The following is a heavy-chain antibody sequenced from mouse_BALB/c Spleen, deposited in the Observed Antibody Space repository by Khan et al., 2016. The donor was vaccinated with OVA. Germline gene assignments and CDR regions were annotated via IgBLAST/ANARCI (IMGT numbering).Heavy chain of an antibody. CDR3: TRHNYGPFAY. V-gene: IGHV5-6*01. CDR1: GSTFSTYA. J-gene: IGHJ3*01. CDR2: ITTGGDYI. Sequence: EVELVESGGDLVKPGGSLKLSCAASGSTFSTYAMSWVRQTPDKRLEWVATITTGGDYIFSPASVKGRFTISRDNAKNTLYLQMSSLRSEDTARYYCTRHNYGPFAYWGQGTLVTVSA. D-gene: IGHD1-1*01.